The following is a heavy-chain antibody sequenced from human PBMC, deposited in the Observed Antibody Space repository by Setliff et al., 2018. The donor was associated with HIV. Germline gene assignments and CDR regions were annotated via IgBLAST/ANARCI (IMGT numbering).Heavy chain of an antibody. V-gene: IGHV4-39*01. CDR2: LPHSGVT. CDR3: ARQAWPNFDY. J-gene: IGHJ4*02. Sequence: KPSETLSLTCTVSGGSINSRDYSWGWIRQPPGKGLEWIVSLPHSGVTYYNPSLRSRVTTSVDTSKNHFSLNLGSVTAADTAVYFCARQAWPNFDYWGQGTLVTVSS. CDR1: GGSINSRDYS.